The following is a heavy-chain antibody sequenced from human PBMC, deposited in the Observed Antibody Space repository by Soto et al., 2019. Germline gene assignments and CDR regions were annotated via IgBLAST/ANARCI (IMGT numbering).Heavy chain of an antibody. CDR2: IWYDGSNK. CDR3: ARDVEGGYSGYG. V-gene: IGHV3-33*01. Sequence: QVQLVESGGGVVQPGRSLRLSCAASGFTFSSYGMHWVRQAPGKGLEWVAVIWYDGSNKYYADSVKGRFTISRDNSKNTLYLQMNSLRAEDTAVYYCARDVEGGYSGYGGGQGTLVTVSS. D-gene: IGHD5-12*01. J-gene: IGHJ4*02. CDR1: GFTFSSYG.